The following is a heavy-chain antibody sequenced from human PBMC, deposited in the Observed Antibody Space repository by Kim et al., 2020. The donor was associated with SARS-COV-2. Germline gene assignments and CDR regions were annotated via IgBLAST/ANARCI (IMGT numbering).Heavy chain of an antibody. Sequence: SVKVSCKASGGTFSSYAISWVRQAPGQGLEWMGGIIPIFGTANYAQKFQGRVTITADESTSTAYMELSSLTSEDTAVYYCARDTRRATVVTPEGYYYYGMDVWGQGTTVTVSS. CDR3: ARDTRRATVVTPEGYYYYGMDV. J-gene: IGHJ6*02. CDR2: IIPIFGTA. CDR1: GGTFSSYA. V-gene: IGHV1-69*13. D-gene: IGHD4-17*01.